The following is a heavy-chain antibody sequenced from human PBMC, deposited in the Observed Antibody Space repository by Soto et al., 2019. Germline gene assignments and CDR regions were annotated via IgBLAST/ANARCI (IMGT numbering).Heavy chain of an antibody. CDR1: GFTFSSYA. V-gene: IGHV3-23*01. D-gene: IGHD3-3*01. J-gene: IGHJ4*02. CDR2: ISGSVGST. CDR3: AKGYYDFWSGYVFDY. Sequence: GGSLRLSCAASGFTFSSYAMSWVRQAPGKGLEWVSAISGSVGSTYYADSVKGRFTISRDNSKNTLYLQMNSLRAEDTAVYYCAKGYYDFWSGYVFDYWGQGTLVTVSS.